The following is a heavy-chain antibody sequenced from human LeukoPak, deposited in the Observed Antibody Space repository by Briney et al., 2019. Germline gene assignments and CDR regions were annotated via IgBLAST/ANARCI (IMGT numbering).Heavy chain of an antibody. CDR1: GFTFSSYS. CDR3: ARVVTGTTWYSDY. V-gene: IGHV3-21*01. D-gene: IGHD1-1*01. Sequence: GGSLRLSCAASGFTFSSYSMNWVRQAPGKGLEWVSSISSSSSYIYYADSVKGRFTISRDNAKNSLYLQMNSLRAEDTAVYYCARVVTGTTWYSDYWGQGTLVTVSS. CDR2: ISSSSSYI. J-gene: IGHJ4*02.